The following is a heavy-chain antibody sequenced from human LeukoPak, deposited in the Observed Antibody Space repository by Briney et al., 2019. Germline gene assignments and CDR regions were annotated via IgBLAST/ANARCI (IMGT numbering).Heavy chain of an antibody. Sequence: SVKVSCKASVFTFSGYYMHWVRQAPGQGLEWMGRIIPILGIANYAQKFQGRVTITADKSTSTAYMELSSLRSEDTAVYYCATPGHYYDSSGYNDAFDIWGQGTMVTVSS. V-gene: IGHV1-69*02. J-gene: IGHJ3*02. CDR3: ATPGHYYDSSGYNDAFDI. CDR2: IIPILGIA. CDR1: VFTFSGYY. D-gene: IGHD3-22*01.